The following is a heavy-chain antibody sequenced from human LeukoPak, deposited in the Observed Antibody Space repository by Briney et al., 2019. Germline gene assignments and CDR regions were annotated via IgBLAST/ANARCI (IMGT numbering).Heavy chain of an antibody. J-gene: IGHJ4*02. Sequence: QTGGSLRLSCAASGFTFSSYAMHWVRQAPGKGLEWVAVISYDGSNKYYADSVKGRFTISRDNSKNTLYLQMNSLRAEDTAVYYCAREKAPYTTLGAAAAADYWGQGTLVTVSS. CDR3: AREKAPYTTLGAAAAADY. D-gene: IGHD6-13*01. V-gene: IGHV3-30-3*01. CDR2: ISYDGSNK. CDR1: GFTFSSYA.